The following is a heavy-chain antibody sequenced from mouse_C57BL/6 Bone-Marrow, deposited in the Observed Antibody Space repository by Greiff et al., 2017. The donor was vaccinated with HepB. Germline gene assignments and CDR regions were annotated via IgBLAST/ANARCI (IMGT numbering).Heavy chain of an antibody. CDR3: GLYYFDY. Sequence: EVQVVESGGGLVKPGGSLKLSCAASGFTFSSYTMSWVRQTPEKRLKWVATISGGGGNTYYPDSVKGRFTISRDNAKNTLYLQMSSLRSEDTALYYCGLYYFDYWGQGTTLTVSS. J-gene: IGHJ2*01. CDR2: ISGGGGNT. CDR1: GFTFSSYT. V-gene: IGHV5-9*01.